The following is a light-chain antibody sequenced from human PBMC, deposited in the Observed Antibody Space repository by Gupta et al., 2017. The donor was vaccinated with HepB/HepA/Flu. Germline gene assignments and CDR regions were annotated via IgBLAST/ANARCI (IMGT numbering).Light chain of an antibody. CDR2: RNN. CDR1: SSNIGSNY. J-gene: IGLJ2*01. V-gene: IGLV1-47*01. Sequence: QSVLTQPPSASGTPGQRVTISCSGSSSNIGSNYVYWYQQLPGTAPKRLIYRNNQRPSGGSGRFSGSKSGTSASMAISGLRSEDEAEYYCAEWDYSRSGPYVAFGGGTKLTVL. CDR3: AEWDYSRSGPYVA.